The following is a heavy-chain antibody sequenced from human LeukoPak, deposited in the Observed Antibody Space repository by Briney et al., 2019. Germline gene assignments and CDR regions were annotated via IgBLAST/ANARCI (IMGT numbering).Heavy chain of an antibody. CDR1: GFTFSSYA. D-gene: IGHD2-21*01. V-gene: IGHV3-23*01. Sequence: PGGSLRRSCAASGFTFSSYAMSWVRQAPGKGLEWVSAISGSGGSTYYAAPVKGRFTISRDDSKNTLYLQMNSLKTEDTAVYYCVTDLVIKGYFDYWGQGALVTVSS. CDR2: ISGSGGST. CDR3: VTDLVIKGYFDY. J-gene: IGHJ4*02.